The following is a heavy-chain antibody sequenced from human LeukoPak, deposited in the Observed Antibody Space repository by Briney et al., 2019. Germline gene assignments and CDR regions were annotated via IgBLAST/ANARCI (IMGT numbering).Heavy chain of an antibody. J-gene: IGHJ5*02. CDR1: GCSISSYY. Sequence: SESLSLTCTASGCSISSYYWSWVRQPPGKGLEWIGYVYYGGSTNYNPSLKSRVTISVDTSKNQFSLKLSSVTAADTAVYYCARHERKGYDFWSGYYMGGWFDPWGQGTLVTVSS. CDR3: ARHERKGYDFWSGYYMGGWFDP. D-gene: IGHD3-3*01. CDR2: VYYGGST. V-gene: IGHV4-59*08.